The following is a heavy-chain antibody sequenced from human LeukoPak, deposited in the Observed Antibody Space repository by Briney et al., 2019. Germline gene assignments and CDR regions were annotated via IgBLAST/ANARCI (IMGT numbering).Heavy chain of an antibody. V-gene: IGHV3-23*01. CDR1: GFTFSSCA. CDR3: ANGGDCFDY. Sequence: GGSLRLSCAASGFTFSSCAMTWVRQAPGKGLEWVSAISGSGGSTYYADSVKGRFTISRDNSKNTLYLQMNSLRAEDTAVYYCANGGDCFDYWGQGTLVTVSS. J-gene: IGHJ4*02. D-gene: IGHD2-21*01. CDR2: ISGSGGST.